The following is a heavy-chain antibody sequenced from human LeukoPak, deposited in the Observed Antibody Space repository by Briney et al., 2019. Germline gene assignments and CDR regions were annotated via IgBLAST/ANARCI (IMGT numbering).Heavy chain of an antibody. CDR1: GFTFSSYG. CDR2: ISYDGSNK. CDR3: ARDRRSGYSGYDYGAFDH. V-gene: IGHV3-30*03. D-gene: IGHD5-12*01. Sequence: GGSLRLSCAASGFTFSSYGMHWVRQAPGKGLEWVAVISYDGSNKYYADSVKGRFTISRDNSKNTLYLQMNSLRAEDTAVYYCARDRRSGYSGYDYGAFDHWGQGTLVTVSS. J-gene: IGHJ4*02.